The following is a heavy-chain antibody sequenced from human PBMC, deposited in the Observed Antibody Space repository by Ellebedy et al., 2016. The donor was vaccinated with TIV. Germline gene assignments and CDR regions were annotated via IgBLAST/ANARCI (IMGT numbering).Heavy chain of an antibody. V-gene: IGHV3-23*01. D-gene: IGHD3-22*01. Sequence: GGSLRLSCAASGFTFGSFAMHWVRQAPGKGLEWLSVISGGGDNTYHADSVKGRFTIISDNSKNTLYLQIDRLRAEDTAVYYCAKGTSSGFNYDRVGCEYWGQGTLVTVSS. J-gene: IGHJ4*02. CDR1: GFTFGSFA. CDR3: AKGTSSGFNYDRVGCEY. CDR2: ISGGGDNT.